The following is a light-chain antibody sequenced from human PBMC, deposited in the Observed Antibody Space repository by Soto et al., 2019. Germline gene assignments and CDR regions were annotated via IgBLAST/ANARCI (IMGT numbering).Light chain of an antibody. CDR3: QQYGSSRFT. J-gene: IGKJ3*01. CDR1: QNISSSY. CDR2: GAS. Sequence: EIVLTQSPGTLSLSPGERATLSCRASQNISSSYLAWYQQKPGQAPRLLVYGASNRATGIPDRFSGSGSGTYLTLTISRLEAEDFVVYYCQQYGSSRFTFGHGTKVDIK. V-gene: IGKV3-20*01.